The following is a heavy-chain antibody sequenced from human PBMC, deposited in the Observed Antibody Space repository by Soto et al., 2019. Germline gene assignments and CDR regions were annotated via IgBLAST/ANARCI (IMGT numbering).Heavy chain of an antibody. CDR1: GFTFSSYG. CDR2: ISYDGSNK. CDR3: ASKDSSGYYFDY. Sequence: LRLSCAASGFTFSSYGMHWVRQAPGKGLEWVAVISYDGSNKYYADSVKGRFTISRDNSKNTLYLQMNSLRAEDTAVYYCASKDSSGYYFDYWGQGTLVTVSS. V-gene: IGHV3-30*03. J-gene: IGHJ4*02. D-gene: IGHD3-22*01.